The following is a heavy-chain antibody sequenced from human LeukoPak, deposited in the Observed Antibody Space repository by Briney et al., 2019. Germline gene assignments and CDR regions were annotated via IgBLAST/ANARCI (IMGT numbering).Heavy chain of an antibody. V-gene: IGHV1-69*05. CDR1: GGTFISYA. D-gene: IGHD3-22*01. Sequence: SVKVSCKASGGTFISYAISWVRQAPGQGLEWMGGIIPIFGTANYAQKFQGRVTITTDESTSTAYMELSSLRSEDTAVYYCAREDRYYYDSSGYYQHWGQGTLATVSS. J-gene: IGHJ1*01. CDR2: IIPIFGTA. CDR3: AREDRYYYDSSGYYQH.